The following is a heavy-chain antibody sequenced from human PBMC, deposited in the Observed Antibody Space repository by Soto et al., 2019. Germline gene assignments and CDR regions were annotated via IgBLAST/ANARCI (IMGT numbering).Heavy chain of an antibody. CDR2: IYYSGST. CDR3: ARRLYYDSSGFEGGGMDV. D-gene: IGHD3-22*01. V-gene: IGHV4-39*01. Sequence: QLQLQESGPGLVKPSETLSLTCTVSGGSISSSSYYWGWIRQPPGKGLEWIGSIYYSGSTYYNPSHQSRDTISVDTSNNHFSLKLSSVTAAHTAVAYCARRLYYDSSGFEGGGMDVWGQGTTVTVSS. J-gene: IGHJ6*02. CDR1: GGSISSSSYY.